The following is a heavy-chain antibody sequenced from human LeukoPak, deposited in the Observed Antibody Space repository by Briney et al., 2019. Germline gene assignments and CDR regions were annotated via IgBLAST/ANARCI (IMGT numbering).Heavy chain of an antibody. CDR3: ARDDILTGYYRTGAFDI. J-gene: IGHJ3*02. CDR2: IIPIFGTA. D-gene: IGHD3-9*01. CDR1: GGTFSSYA. Sequence: SVKVSCKASGGTFSSYAISWVRQAPGQGLEWMGGIIPIFGTANYAQKFQGRVTITADKYTSTAYMELSSLRSEDTAVYYCARDDILTGYYRTGAFDIWGQGTMVTVSS. V-gene: IGHV1-69*06.